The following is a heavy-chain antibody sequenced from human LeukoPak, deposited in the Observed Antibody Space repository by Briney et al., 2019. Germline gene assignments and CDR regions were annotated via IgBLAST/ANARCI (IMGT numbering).Heavy chain of an antibody. CDR1: GGFISSYY. V-gene: IGHV4-4*07. Sequence: SETLSLTCTVSGGFISSYYWSWIRQPAGKGLEWIGRIYTSGSTNYNPSLKSRVTMSVDTSKNQFSLKLSSVTAADTAVYYCARDIVVVPAAMRDGYYYYGMDVWGQGTTVTVSS. J-gene: IGHJ6*02. D-gene: IGHD2-2*01. CDR2: IYTSGST. CDR3: ARDIVVVPAAMRDGYYYYGMDV.